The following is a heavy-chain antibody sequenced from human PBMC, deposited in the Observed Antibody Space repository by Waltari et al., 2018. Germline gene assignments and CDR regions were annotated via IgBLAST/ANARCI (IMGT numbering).Heavy chain of an antibody. J-gene: IGHJ4*02. CDR2: ISYDGSNK. V-gene: IGHV3-30*18. CDR1: GFTFSSYG. Sequence: QVHLVESGGGVVQPVRSLRLSCAASGFTFSSYGMLWVRQAPGKGLEWVALISYDGSNKYYADSVKGRFTISRDNSKNTLYLQMSSLRAEDTAVYYCAKVSGSIRDRRGSPPGDYWGQGTLVTVSS. D-gene: IGHD3-10*01. CDR3: AKVSGSIRDRRGSPPGDY.